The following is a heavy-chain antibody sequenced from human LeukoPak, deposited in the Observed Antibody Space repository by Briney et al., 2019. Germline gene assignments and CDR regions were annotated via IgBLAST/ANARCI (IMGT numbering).Heavy chain of an antibody. D-gene: IGHD5-18*01. V-gene: IGHV1-2*02. Sequence: ASVKVSCKASGYTFTSYGISWVRQAPGQGLEWMGWINPNSGGTNYAQKFQGRVTMTRDTSISTAYMELSRLRSDDTAVYYCARAEYSYGYDFDYWGQGTLVTVSS. J-gene: IGHJ4*02. CDR2: INPNSGGT. CDR3: ARAEYSYGYDFDY. CDR1: GYTFTSYG.